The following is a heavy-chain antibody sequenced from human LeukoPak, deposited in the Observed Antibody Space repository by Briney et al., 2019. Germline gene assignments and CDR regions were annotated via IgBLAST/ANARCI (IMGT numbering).Heavy chain of an antibody. J-gene: IGHJ4*02. CDR2: ISGSGATT. Sequence: GGSLRLSCAASGFSFNTYAMSWVRQAPGKGLEWVSSISGSGATTWYAESVKGRFTISRDNSKSTLLLQLNSLRAEDTAVYYCAKDHRSCIGASFLLHQDWGQGTLVTVSS. D-gene: IGHD2-2*01. CDR3: AKDHRSCIGASFLLHQD. CDR1: GFSFNTYA. V-gene: IGHV3-23*01.